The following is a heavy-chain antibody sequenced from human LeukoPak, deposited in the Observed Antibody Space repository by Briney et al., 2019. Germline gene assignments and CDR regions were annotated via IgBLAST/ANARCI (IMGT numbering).Heavy chain of an antibody. J-gene: IGHJ4*02. CDR3: ATERITIFRVVIPFDY. Sequence: ASVKVSCKVSGYTLTELSMHWVRQAPGKGLEWMGGFDPEDGETIYAQKFQGRVTMTEDTSTDTAYMELSSLRSEDTAVYYCATERITIFRVVIPFDYWGQGTLVTVSS. CDR1: GYTLTELS. V-gene: IGHV1-24*01. CDR2: FDPEDGET. D-gene: IGHD3-3*01.